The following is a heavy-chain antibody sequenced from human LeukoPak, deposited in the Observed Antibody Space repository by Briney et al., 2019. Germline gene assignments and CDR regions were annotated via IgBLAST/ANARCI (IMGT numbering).Heavy chain of an antibody. CDR3: ARVNVCPRWHFDY. CDR2: ISPDGSAT. V-gene: IGHV3-74*01. D-gene: IGHD3-16*01. CDR1: GFAFTNYW. J-gene: IGHJ4*02. Sequence: GGSLRLSSAGSGFAFTNYWMHWVRQVPGKGLVWVSRISPDGSATLYADSVKGRFTISRDNAKKTLYLQMNTLRAEDTAVYYCARVNVCPRWHFDYWGQGTLVTVSS.